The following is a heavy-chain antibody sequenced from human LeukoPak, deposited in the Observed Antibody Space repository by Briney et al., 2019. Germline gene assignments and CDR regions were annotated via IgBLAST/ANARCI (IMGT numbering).Heavy chain of an antibody. D-gene: IGHD4-17*01. Sequence: SCKASGGTFSSYGMHWVRQAPGKWLEWVAVISYDGSNKYYADSVKGRFTISRDNSKDTLSLQMDSLRAEDTAVYYCAKQPHYTVTTSYYFDYWGQGTLVTVSS. CDR1: GGTFSSYG. CDR3: AKQPHYTVTTSYYFDY. V-gene: IGHV3-30*18. CDR2: ISYDGSNK. J-gene: IGHJ4*02.